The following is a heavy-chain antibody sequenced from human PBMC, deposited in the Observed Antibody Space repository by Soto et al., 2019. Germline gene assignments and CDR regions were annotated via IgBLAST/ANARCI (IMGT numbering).Heavy chain of an antibody. D-gene: IGHD1-26*01. CDR3: ARGRGTVSTTNFDY. CDR2: TRNRANGYTT. J-gene: IGHJ4*02. Sequence: GGSLRLSCAASGFTFSDHYMDWVRRAPGKGLEWVGRTRNRANGYTTEYAASVKGRFTISRDDSKNSLYLQMDSLEAEDTAVYYCARGRGTVSTTNFDYWGQGTLVTVSS. CDR1: GFTFSDHY. V-gene: IGHV3-72*01.